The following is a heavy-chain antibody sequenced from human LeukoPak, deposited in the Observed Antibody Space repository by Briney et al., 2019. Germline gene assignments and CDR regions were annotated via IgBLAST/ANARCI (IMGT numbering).Heavy chain of an antibody. V-gene: IGHV3-7*01. Sequence: GGSLRLSCAASGFAFSSSWMNWVRQAPGKGLQWVGNINPEGSQTRFVDSVMGRFTMSKDNAKNALYLQMNNLRVEDTAVFYCAAWTDRGYSFWGQGTVVTVSS. D-gene: IGHD5-12*01. J-gene: IGHJ4*02. CDR2: INPEGSQT. CDR1: GFAFSSSW. CDR3: AAWTDRGYSF.